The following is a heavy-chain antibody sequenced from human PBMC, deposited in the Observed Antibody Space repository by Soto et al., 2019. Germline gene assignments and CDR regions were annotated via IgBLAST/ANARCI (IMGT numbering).Heavy chain of an antibody. D-gene: IGHD6-6*01. CDR3: ATAVVASSLFFQH. CDR1: GFTFSRYW. CDR2: ISGDGVHT. V-gene: IGHV3-74*01. J-gene: IGHJ1*01. Sequence: EVQLAESGGGLIQPGGSLRLSCATSGFTFSRYWIHWVRQAPGEGLVWVSRISGDGVHTDYAESVKGRFTVSRDIAKSTGYLQMNSLTAEDTAVYYCATAVVASSLFFQHWGQGTLVSVSS.